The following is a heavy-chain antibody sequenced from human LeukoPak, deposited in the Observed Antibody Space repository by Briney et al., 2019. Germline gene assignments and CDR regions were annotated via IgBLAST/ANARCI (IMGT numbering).Heavy chain of an antibody. CDR3: ARHGDGFYYGMDV. CDR1: EFTFSRYS. D-gene: IGHD4-17*01. CDR2: ISSGGHDI. V-gene: IGHV3-21*01. J-gene: IGHJ6*02. Sequence: GGSLRLSCAASEFTFSRYSMNWFRQAPGEGLEWVSSISSGGHDIYYADSVKGRFTISRDNAKNSLYLQMNSLRVEDMAVYFCARHGDGFYYGMDVWGQGTTVTVSS.